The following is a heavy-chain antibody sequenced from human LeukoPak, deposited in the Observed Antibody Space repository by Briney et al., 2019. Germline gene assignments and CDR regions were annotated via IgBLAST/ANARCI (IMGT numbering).Heavy chain of an antibody. V-gene: IGHV1-69*01. CDR3: ARRDSPARAFDI. J-gene: IGHJ3*02. Sequence: SVKVSCKASGGTFSSYAISWVRQAPGQGLEWMGGIIPILGTANYAQKFQGRVTITADESTSTAYMELSSLRSEDTAVYYCARRDSPARAFDIWGQGTMVTVSS. D-gene: IGHD3-22*01. CDR2: IIPILGTA. CDR1: GGTFSSYA.